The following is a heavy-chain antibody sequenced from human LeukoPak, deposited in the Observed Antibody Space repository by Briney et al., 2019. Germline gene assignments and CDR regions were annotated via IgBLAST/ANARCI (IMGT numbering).Heavy chain of an antibody. V-gene: IGHV3-7*01. D-gene: IGHD3-10*01. CDR1: GFTFSTYW. CDR2: IKKDGSEK. CDR3: AREGYGSGSRGYYYYMDV. J-gene: IGHJ6*03. Sequence: GGSLRLSCAAPGFTFSTYWMSWVRQAPGKGREWVANIKKDGSEKYYVDSVKGRFTISRDNAKNSLYLQVNSLRAEDTAVYYCAREGYGSGSRGYYYYMDVWGKGTTVTVSS.